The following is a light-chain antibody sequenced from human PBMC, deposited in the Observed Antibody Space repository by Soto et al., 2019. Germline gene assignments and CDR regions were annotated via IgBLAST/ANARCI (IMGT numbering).Light chain of an antibody. CDR1: RSVSSRY. V-gene: IGKV3-20*01. CDR3: QQYGSSPRYT. J-gene: IGKJ2*01. CDR2: GAS. Sequence: EIVLTQSPGTLSLSPGERATLSCRASRSVSSRYLAWYQQKPGQAPRLLIYGASSRATGIPDRFSGSGSGTDFTLTISRLEPEDFAVYYCQQYGSSPRYTFGQGTKLEIK.